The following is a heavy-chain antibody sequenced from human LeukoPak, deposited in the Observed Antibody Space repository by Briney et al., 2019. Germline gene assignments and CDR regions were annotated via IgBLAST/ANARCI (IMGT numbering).Heavy chain of an antibody. Sequence: GGSLRLSCAAPQFNFNTYAMSWVRQAPGKGLEWVSGISAGGVNTFYADSVQGRFTVSRDSSKNTLYLQMNRLRVDDAAVYYCATAITETTRHYWGQGTLVTVSS. CDR1: QFNFNTYA. D-gene: IGHD1-7*01. CDR3: ATAITETTRHY. V-gene: IGHV3-23*01. CDR2: ISAGGVNT. J-gene: IGHJ4*02.